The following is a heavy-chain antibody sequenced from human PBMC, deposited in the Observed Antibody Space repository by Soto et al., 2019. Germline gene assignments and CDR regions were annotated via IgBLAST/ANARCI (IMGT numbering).Heavy chain of an antibody. J-gene: IGHJ6*02. V-gene: IGHV4-30-4*01. Sequence: LSLTCTVSGGSISSGDYYWSWIRQPPGKGLEWIGYIYYSGSTYYNPSLKSRVTISVDTSKNQFSLKLSSVTAADTAVYYCARSGITIFEVVLPYYYYGMDVWGQGTTVTVSS. CDR3: ARSGITIFEVVLPYYYYGMDV. D-gene: IGHD3-3*01. CDR2: IYYSGST. CDR1: GGSISSGDYY.